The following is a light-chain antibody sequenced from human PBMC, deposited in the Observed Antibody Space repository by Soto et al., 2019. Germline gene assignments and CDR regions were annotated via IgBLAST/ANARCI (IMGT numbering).Light chain of an antibody. J-gene: IGLJ1*01. Sequence: QSAMTQPPSVSAAPGQKVTISCSGSSSNIGGNSVSWYQQLPGTAPKLLIYDDNKRPSGIPDRFSGSKSGTSATLGITGFQTGDEAAYYCGSWDSSLSAYVFGTGTKLTVL. CDR3: GSWDSSLSAYV. CDR1: SSNIGGNS. CDR2: DDN. V-gene: IGLV1-51*01.